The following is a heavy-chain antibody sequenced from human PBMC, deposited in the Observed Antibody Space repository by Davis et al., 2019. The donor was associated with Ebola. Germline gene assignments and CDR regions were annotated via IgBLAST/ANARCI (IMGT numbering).Heavy chain of an antibody. J-gene: IGHJ3*02. CDR3: ASPFRLLDAFDI. CDR2: INSDGSTT. Sequence: GESLKISCAASGFTFTGDWMHWVRQAPGKGLVWVSRINSDGSTTNYADSVKARFTISRDNSKNTLYLQMNSLRAEDTAVYYCASPFRLLDAFDIWGQGTMVTVSS. D-gene: IGHD1-26*01. CDR1: GFTFTGDW. V-gene: IGHV3-74*01.